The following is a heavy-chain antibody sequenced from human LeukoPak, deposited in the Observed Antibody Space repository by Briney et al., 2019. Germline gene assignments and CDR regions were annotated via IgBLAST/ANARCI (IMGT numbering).Heavy chain of an antibody. D-gene: IGHD5-18*01. CDR2: IYYSGST. CDR1: GGSISSGGYY. J-gene: IGHJ4*02. Sequence: SETLSLTCTVSGGSISSGGYYWRWIRQPPGKGLEWIGYIYYSGSTNYNPSLKSRVTISVDTSKNQFSLKLSSVTAADTAVYYCARVAGYSYGLDYWGQGTLVTVSS. V-gene: IGHV4-61*08. CDR3: ARVAGYSYGLDY.